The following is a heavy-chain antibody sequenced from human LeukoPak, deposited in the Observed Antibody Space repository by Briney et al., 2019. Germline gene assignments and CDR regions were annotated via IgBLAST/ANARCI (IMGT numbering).Heavy chain of an antibody. J-gene: IGHJ4*02. Sequence: GGSLRLSCAASGFTFSSYGMHWVRQAPGKGLEWVAVISYDGSNKYYADSVKGRFTISRDNSKNTLYLQMSSLRAEDTAVYYCAKWTLGSGSPTSYYFDYWGQGTLVTVSS. D-gene: IGHD3-10*02. V-gene: IGHV3-30*18. CDR3: AKWTLGSGSPTSYYFDY. CDR1: GFTFSSYG. CDR2: ISYDGSNK.